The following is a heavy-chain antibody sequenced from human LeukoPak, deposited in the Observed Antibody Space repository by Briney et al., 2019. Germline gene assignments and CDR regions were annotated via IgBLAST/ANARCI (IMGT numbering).Heavy chain of an antibody. D-gene: IGHD3-9*01. V-gene: IGHV3-49*03. J-gene: IGHJ4*02. Sequence: PGGSLRLSCTASGFTFGDYAMSWFRQAPGKGLEWVGFIRSKAYGGTTEHAASVKGRFTISRDDSKSIAYLQMNSLKTEDTAVYYCTRANPRDFDWDYWGQGTLVTVSS. CDR2: IRSKAYGGTT. CDR1: GFTFGDYA. CDR3: TRANPRDFDWDY.